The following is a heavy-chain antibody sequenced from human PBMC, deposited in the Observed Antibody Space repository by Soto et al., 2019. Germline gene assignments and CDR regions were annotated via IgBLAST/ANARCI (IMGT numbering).Heavy chain of an antibody. J-gene: IGHJ3*02. CDR1: GGSISSYY. Sequence: PSETLSLTCTVSGGSISSYYWSWIRQPPGKGLEWIGYIYYSGSTNYNPSLKSRVTISVDTSKNQFSLKLSSVTAADTAVYYFARVPWQWLGGYAFDIWGQGTMVTVSS. V-gene: IGHV4-59*01. CDR3: ARVPWQWLGGYAFDI. D-gene: IGHD6-19*01. CDR2: IYYSGST.